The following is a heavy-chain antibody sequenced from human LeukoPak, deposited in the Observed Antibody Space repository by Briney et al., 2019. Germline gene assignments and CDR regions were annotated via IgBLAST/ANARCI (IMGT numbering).Heavy chain of an antibody. D-gene: IGHD2-2*01. V-gene: IGHV3-64*01. Sequence: GGSLRLSCAASGFTFSSYAMHWVRQAPGKGLEYVSAISSNGGSTYYANSVKGRFTISRDNSKNTLYLQMGSLRAEDMAVYYCARDTGYCSSTSCYHDAFDIWGQGTMVTVSS. CDR1: GFTFSSYA. CDR2: ISSNGGST. J-gene: IGHJ3*02. CDR3: ARDTGYCSSTSCYHDAFDI.